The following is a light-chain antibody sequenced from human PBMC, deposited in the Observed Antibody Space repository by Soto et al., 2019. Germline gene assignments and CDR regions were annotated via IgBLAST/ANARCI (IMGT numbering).Light chain of an antibody. J-gene: IGKJ5*01. Sequence: DVGMTQTPLSLSVAPGQPASISCKSSQSLLHITGETLLFWYLQKPGQSPQLLIYEVSTRVSGVPDRFSGSGSGTDFTLEISRVETDDVGIYYCMQSTQLPPTFGQGTRLEIK. CDR1: QSLLHITGETL. CDR2: EVS. V-gene: IGKV2D-29*02. CDR3: MQSTQLPPT.